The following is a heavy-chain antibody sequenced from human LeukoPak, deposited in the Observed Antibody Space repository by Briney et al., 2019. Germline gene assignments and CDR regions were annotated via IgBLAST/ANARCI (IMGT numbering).Heavy chain of an antibody. V-gene: IGHV4-34*01. D-gene: IGHD5-24*01. J-gene: IGHJ3*02. CDR3: ASWARNGYNQGGAFDI. CDR2: INHSGST. Sequence: QPSETLSLTCAVYSGSFSGYYWSWISQPPGKGMEWVGEINHSGSTNYNPSLNSRVTISVDTSNNQFSLMLSSVAAADTAVYYCASWARNGYNQGGAFDIWGQGTNVTVSS. CDR1: SGSFSGYY.